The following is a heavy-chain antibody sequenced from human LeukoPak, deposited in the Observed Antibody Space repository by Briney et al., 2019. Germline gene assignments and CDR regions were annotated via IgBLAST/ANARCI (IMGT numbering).Heavy chain of an antibody. Sequence: PGGSLRLSCVASAFTFARHWMSWVRQAPGKPLEWVATIRQDGGAINYLDSVKGRFIISRDNSKNTLYLQMSSLRAEDTAIYYCARDSAYSYGLHYYYYMDVWGKGTTVTVSS. CDR2: IRQDGGAI. D-gene: IGHD5-18*01. CDR1: AFTFARHW. J-gene: IGHJ6*03. CDR3: ARDSAYSYGLHYYYYMDV. V-gene: IGHV3-7*01.